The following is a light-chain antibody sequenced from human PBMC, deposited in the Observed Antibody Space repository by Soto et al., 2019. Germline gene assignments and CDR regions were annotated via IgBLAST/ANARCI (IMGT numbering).Light chain of an antibody. V-gene: IGKV1-33*01. CDR2: DAS. J-gene: IGKJ4*01. CDR1: QDNKNY. Sequence: DLQMTQSPSSLSASVGDRVTITCQASQDNKNYLNWYQQKQGKAPNLLIYDASNLKTGVPSRFSGSGSGTHSTFTISSMQPEDIATYYCQHYDHLPPLSFGGGTKVEIK. CDR3: QHYDHLPPLS.